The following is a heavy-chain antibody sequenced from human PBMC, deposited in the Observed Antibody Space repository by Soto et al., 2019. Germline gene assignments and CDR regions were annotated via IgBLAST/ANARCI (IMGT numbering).Heavy chain of an antibody. V-gene: IGHV3-64D*08. CDR2: ISSNGGST. CDR1: GFTFSSYA. D-gene: IGHD3-10*01. J-gene: IGHJ4*02. Sequence: GGSLRLSCSASGFTFSSYAMHWVRQAPGKGLEYVSAISSNGGSTYYADSVKGRFTISRDNSKNTLYLQMSSLRAEDTAVYYCVKDVGLVWFGEEYYFDYWGQGTLVTVSS. CDR3: VKDVGLVWFGEEYYFDY.